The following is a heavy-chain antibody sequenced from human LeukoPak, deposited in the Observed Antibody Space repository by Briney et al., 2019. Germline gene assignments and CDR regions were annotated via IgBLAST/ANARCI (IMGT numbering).Heavy chain of an antibody. J-gene: IGHJ4*02. D-gene: IGHD3-16*01. V-gene: IGHV4-39*01. CDR3: AISTNYDYVWGSYYY. CDR2: IYYSGST. Sequence: SETLSLTCTVSGGSISSSSYNWGWIRQPPGKGLEWIGSIYYSGSTYYNPSLKSRVTISVDTSKNQFSLKLSSVAAADTAVYYCAISTNYDYVWGSYYYWGQGTLVTVSS. CDR1: GGSISSSSYN.